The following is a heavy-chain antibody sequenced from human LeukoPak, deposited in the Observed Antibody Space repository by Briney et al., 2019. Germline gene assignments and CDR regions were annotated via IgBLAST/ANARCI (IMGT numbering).Heavy chain of an antibody. Sequence: GGSLRLSCAASGFDFSSYSMNWVRQAPGKGLEWVAVIWYDGNNIYYVDSVKGRFTISRDNSKNKLYLQINSLRAEDTAVYYCARESTRGISPDYWGQGTLVTVSS. V-gene: IGHV3-33*08. CDR3: ARESTRGISPDY. CDR2: IWYDGNNI. D-gene: IGHD5/OR15-5a*01. CDR1: GFDFSSYS. J-gene: IGHJ4*02.